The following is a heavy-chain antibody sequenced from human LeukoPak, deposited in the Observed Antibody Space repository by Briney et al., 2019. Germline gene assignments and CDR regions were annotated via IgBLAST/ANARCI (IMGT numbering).Heavy chain of an antibody. CDR1: GFTVSSNY. V-gene: IGHV3-66*01. Sequence: AGGSLRLSCAASGFTVSSNYMSWVRQAPGKGLEWVSVIYSGGSTYYADSVKGRFTISRDNSKNTLYLQMNSLRAEDTAVYYCARDSNYYGSGSYLDYWGQGTLVTVSS. D-gene: IGHD3-10*01. CDR2: IYSGGST. CDR3: ARDSNYYGSGSYLDY. J-gene: IGHJ4*02.